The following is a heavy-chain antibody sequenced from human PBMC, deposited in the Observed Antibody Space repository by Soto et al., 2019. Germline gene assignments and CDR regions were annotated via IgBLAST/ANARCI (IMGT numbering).Heavy chain of an antibody. CDR2: INWNGGST. CDR1: GFTFDDYG. CDR3: ASGIVGATTYGMDV. Sequence: EVQLVESGGGVVRPGGSLRLSCAASGFTFDDYGMSWVRQAPGKGLEWVSGINWNGGSTGYADSVKGRFTISRDNAKNSLYLQMSSLRAEGTALYYCASGIVGATTYGMDVWGQGTTVTVSS. D-gene: IGHD1-26*01. V-gene: IGHV3-20*04. J-gene: IGHJ6*02.